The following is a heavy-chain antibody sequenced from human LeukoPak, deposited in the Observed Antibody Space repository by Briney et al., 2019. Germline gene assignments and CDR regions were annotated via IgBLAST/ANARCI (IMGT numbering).Heavy chain of an antibody. Sequence: ASVKVSCKASGYTFTGYYMHWVRQAPGQGLEWMGRINPNSGGTNYAQKFQGRVTMTRDTSISTAYMELSRLRSDDTAVYYCATSYSPFGLIDYWGQGTLVTVSS. V-gene: IGHV1-2*06. J-gene: IGHJ4*02. CDR1: GYTFTGYY. CDR2: INPNSGGT. D-gene: IGHD4-11*01. CDR3: ATSYSPFGLIDY.